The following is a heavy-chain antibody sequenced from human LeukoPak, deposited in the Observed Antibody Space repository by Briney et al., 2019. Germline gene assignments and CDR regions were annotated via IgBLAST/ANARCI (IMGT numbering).Heavy chain of an antibody. D-gene: IGHD6-19*01. Sequence: GASVKVSCKASGYTFTSYGICWVRQAPGQGLEWMGWISAYNGNTNYAQKLQGRVTMTTDTSTSTAYMELRSLRSDDTAVYYCARDVGSDAVADCFVPWGQGTLVTVSS. V-gene: IGHV1-18*04. CDR2: ISAYNGNT. J-gene: IGHJ5*02. CDR3: ARDVGSDAVADCFVP. CDR1: GYTFTSYG.